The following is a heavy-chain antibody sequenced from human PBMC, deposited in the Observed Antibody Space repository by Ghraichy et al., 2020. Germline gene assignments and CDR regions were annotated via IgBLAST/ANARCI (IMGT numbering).Heavy chain of an antibody. D-gene: IGHD3-22*01. CDR1: GGSISSYY. CDR3: ARAHSYYYDSSGYEY. V-gene: IGHV4-59*01. Sequence: SETLSLTCTVSGGSISSYYWSWIRQPPGKGLEWIGYIYYSGSTNYNPSLKSRVTISVDTSKNQFSLKLSSVTAADTAVYYCARAHSYYYDSSGYEYWGQGTLVTVSS. CDR2: IYYSGST. J-gene: IGHJ4*02.